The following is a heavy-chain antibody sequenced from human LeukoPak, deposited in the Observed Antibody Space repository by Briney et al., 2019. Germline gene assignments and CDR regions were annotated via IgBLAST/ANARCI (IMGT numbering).Heavy chain of an antibody. D-gene: IGHD5-24*01. CDR3: ARAQDGWLKSPYFDY. CDR2: IFYSGST. J-gene: IGHJ4*02. CDR1: GGSISSYY. Sequence: PSETLSLTCTVSGGSISSYYWSWIRQPPGKGLEWIGYIFYSGSTNYNPSLKSRLTISVDTSKNQFSLKLNSVTAADTAVYYCARAQDGWLKSPYFDYWGQGTLVTVSS. V-gene: IGHV4-59*08.